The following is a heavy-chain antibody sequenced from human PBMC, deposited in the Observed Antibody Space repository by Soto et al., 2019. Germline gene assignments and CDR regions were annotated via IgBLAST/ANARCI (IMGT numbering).Heavy chain of an antibody. V-gene: IGHV3-33*01. CDR3: ARDHEGRYYDNCYYGMDG. D-gene: IGHD1-26*01. Sequence: PGGSLRHSCSAAGFTFSSYGMPWVRQAPGKGLEWVAVIWYDGSNKYYAESDKGRFTISRDNSKNTLYLQMNSLRAEDTAVYYCARDHEGRYYDNCYYGMDGWGKG. J-gene: IGHJ6*04. CDR1: GFTFSSYG. CDR2: IWYDGSNK.